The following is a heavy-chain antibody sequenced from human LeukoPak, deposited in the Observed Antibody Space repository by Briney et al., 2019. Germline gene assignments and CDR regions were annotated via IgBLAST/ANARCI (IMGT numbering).Heavy chain of an antibody. J-gene: IGHJ4*02. V-gene: IGHV4-39*01. Sequence: SETLSLTCTVSGGYINSNSYFWGWIRQPPGKGLEWIGSIYYSGSTYYNPSLKSRVTISVDTSKNRFSLKLSSVTAADTAVYYCAAQWLVRDYWGQGTLVTVSS. CDR1: GGYINSNSYF. D-gene: IGHD6-19*01. CDR2: IYYSGST. CDR3: AAQWLVRDY.